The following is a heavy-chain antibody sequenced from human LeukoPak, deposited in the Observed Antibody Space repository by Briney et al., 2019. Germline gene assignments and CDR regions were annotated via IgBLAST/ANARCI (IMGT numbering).Heavy chain of an antibody. J-gene: IGHJ5*02. V-gene: IGHV4-59*01. Sequence: PSETLSLTCTVSGGSISSYYWSWIRQPPGKGLEWIGHIYYSGSTIYNPSLKSRVTISVDTSKNQFSLKLSSVTAADTAVYYCARSGPAYYDILTGYYNPWWFDPWGQGTLVTVSS. D-gene: IGHD3-9*01. CDR1: GGSISSYY. CDR2: IYYSGST. CDR3: ARSGPAYYDILTGYYNPWWFDP.